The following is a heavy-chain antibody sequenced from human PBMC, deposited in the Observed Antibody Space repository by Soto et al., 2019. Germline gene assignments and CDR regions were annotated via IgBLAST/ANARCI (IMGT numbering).Heavy chain of an antibody. J-gene: IGHJ2*01. V-gene: IGHV3-11*01. CDR2: ISNTGTTI. CDR3: ARDHCSRSNFYPRWYFDL. D-gene: IGHD2-2*01. Sequence: QVQLVESGVGLVKPGGSLRLSCTASGFTFNDYYMNWVRQAPGKGLEWISYISNTGTTIYYADSVKGRFTISRDTSKNPLFLQMNSLRGADKSLYYCARDHCSRSNFYPRWYFDLWGRGTLVTVSS. CDR1: GFTFNDYY.